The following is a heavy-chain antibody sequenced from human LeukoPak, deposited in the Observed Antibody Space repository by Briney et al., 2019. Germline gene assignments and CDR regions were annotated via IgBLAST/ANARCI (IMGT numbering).Heavy chain of an antibody. CDR3: ARGKLERPYYYYYGMDV. J-gene: IGHJ6*02. V-gene: IGHV3-7*01. Sequence: GGSPRLSCAASGFTFSSYWMSWVRQAPGKGLEWVANIKQDGSEKYYVDSVKGRFTISRDNAKNSLYLQMNSLRAEDTAVYYCARGKLERPYYYYYGMDVWGQGTTVTVSS. D-gene: IGHD1-1*01. CDR1: GFTFSSYW. CDR2: IKQDGSEK.